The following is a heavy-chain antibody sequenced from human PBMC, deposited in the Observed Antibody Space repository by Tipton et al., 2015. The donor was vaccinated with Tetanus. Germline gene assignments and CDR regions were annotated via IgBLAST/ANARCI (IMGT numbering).Heavy chain of an antibody. D-gene: IGHD6-13*01. CDR2: ITGSGVGT. V-gene: IGHV3-23*01. CDR1: GFPFTTYG. CDR3: AKALGSSAWYGT. Sequence: SLRLSCAASGFPFTTYGMTWVRLAPGKGLEWVAVITGSGVGTYYADSVKGRFTISRDNSKNTLSLQMNSLRGEDTAVYYCAKALGSSAWYGTWGQGTLVTVSS. J-gene: IGHJ5*02.